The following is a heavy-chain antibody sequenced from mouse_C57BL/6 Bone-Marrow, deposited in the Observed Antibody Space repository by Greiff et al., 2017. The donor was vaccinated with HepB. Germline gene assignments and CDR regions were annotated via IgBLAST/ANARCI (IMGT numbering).Heavy chain of an antibody. J-gene: IGHJ1*03. V-gene: IGHV14-1*01. CDR1: GFNIKDYY. D-gene: IGHD1-2*01. CDR2: IEPEDGDT. Sequence: VQLKESGAELVRPGASVKLSCTASGFNIKDYYMHWVKQRPEQGLEWIGRIEPEDGDTEYDPKFQGKATMAADTSSNTADLQLSSLTSEDTAVYYCTTASYWYFDVWGTGTTVTVSS. CDR3: TTASYWYFDV.